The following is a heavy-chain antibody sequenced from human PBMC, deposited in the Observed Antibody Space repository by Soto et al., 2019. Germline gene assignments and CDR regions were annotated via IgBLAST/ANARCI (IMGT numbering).Heavy chain of an antibody. CDR3: AREEKQWLDPRSAGHNWFDP. V-gene: IGHV1-69*13. CDR2: IIPIFGTA. Sequence: GASVKVSCKASGGTFSIYAISLVRQAPGQGLEWMGGIIPIFGTANYAQKFQGRVTITADESASTAYMELSSLRSEDTAVYYCAREEKQWLDPRSAGHNWFDPWGQGTLVTVSS. J-gene: IGHJ5*02. CDR1: GGTFSIYA. D-gene: IGHD6-19*01.